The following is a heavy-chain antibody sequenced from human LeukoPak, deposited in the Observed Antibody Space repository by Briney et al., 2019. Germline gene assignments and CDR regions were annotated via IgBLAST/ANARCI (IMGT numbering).Heavy chain of an antibody. CDR3: ARQLAGLAPPGFIDS. Sequence: SETLSLTCTVSGGSISSSSYYWTWIRQPPGKGLEWIGYIYYGGSTDYSPSLKSRATISLDTSKNQFSLHLTSVTAADTAVYYCARQLAGLAPPGFIDSWGQGTLVTVSS. CDR2: IYYGGST. CDR1: GGSISSSSYY. D-gene: IGHD3-3*02. V-gene: IGHV4-61*05. J-gene: IGHJ4*02.